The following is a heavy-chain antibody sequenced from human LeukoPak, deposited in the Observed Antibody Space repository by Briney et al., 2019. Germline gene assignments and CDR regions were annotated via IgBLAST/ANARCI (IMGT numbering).Heavy chain of an antibody. V-gene: IGHV4-59*08. CDR3: ARHIRSLLYTSDY. Sequence: PSQTLSLTCTVSGGSISSYYWSWIRQPPGKGLEWIGYIFYSGSTNYNPSPKSRVTISVDTSKNQFSLKLSSVTAADTAVYYCARHIRSLLYTSDYWGQGTLVTVSS. D-gene: IGHD2-2*02. J-gene: IGHJ4*02. CDR2: IFYSGST. CDR1: GGSISSYY.